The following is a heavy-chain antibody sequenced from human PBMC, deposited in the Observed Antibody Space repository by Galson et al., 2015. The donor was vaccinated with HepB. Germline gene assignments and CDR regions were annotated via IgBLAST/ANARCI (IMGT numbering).Heavy chain of an antibody. J-gene: IGHJ6*02. CDR2: MNTHSGGS. Sequence: SVKVSCKASGYTFTDYWIHWVRQAPGQGPEWMGRMNTHSGGSNYAQKFQGRVTMTRDTSIRTAYLELSRLRSDDTAVYYFATALGLNYYLAFDLWGQGAAVNVSS. CDR1: GYTFTDYW. CDR3: ATALGLNYYLAFDL. V-gene: IGHV1-2*06.